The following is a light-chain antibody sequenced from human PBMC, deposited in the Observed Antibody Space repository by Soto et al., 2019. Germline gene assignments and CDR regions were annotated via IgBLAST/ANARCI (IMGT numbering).Light chain of an antibody. CDR3: QQYNGYWT. CDR1: QSIIGS. J-gene: IGKJ1*01. CDR2: EAS. Sequence: DIQMTQSPSTLSASVGDRVTITCRASQSIIGSLAWYQQKPGKAPKLLIYEASNLKSGVPSRFSGSESGTEYTLTISSLQHDDSASYYCQQYNGYWTFGQGTRVEIK. V-gene: IGKV1-5*03.